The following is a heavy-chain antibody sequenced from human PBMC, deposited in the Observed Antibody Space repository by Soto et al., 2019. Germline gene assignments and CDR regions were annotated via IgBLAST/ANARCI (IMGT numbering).Heavy chain of an antibody. CDR1: GYTFTSYD. J-gene: IGHJ4*02. CDR3: ARGPCYYDSSGSPNNDY. D-gene: IGHD3-22*01. V-gene: IGHV1-8*01. CDR2: MNPNSGNT. Sequence: QVQLVQSGAEVKKPGASVKVSCKASGYTFTSYDINWVRQATGQGLEWMGWMNPNSGNTGYAQKFQGRVTMTRNTSISTAYMELSSLRSEDTAVYYCARGPCYYDSSGSPNNDYWGQGTLVTVSS.